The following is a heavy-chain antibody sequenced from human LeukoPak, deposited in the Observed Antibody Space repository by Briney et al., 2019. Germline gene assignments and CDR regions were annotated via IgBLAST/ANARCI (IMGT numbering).Heavy chain of an antibody. D-gene: IGHD3-22*01. CDR1: GFTFSSYG. J-gene: IGHJ4*02. Sequence: GRPLRLSCAASGFTFSSYGMHWVRQAPGKGLEWVAVIWYDGSNKYYADSVKGRFTISRDNSKNTLYLQMNSLRAEDTAVYYCAKDLYYDSSGPFDYWGQGTLVTVSS. CDR3: AKDLYYDSSGPFDY. V-gene: IGHV3-33*06. CDR2: IWYDGSNK.